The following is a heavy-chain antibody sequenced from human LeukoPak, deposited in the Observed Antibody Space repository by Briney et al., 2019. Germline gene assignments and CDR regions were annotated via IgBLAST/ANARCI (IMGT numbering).Heavy chain of an antibody. CDR2: IYYSGST. J-gene: IGHJ6*02. D-gene: IGHD3-3*01. CDR1: GGSISSGGYY. V-gene: IGHV4-31*03. Sequence: SGTLSLTCTVSGGSISSGGYYRSWIRQHPGKGLEWIGYIYYSGSTYYNPSLKSRVTISVDTSKNQFSLKLSSVTAADTAVYYCARAPLRFLEWTMDVWGQGTTVTVSS. CDR3: ARAPLRFLEWTMDV.